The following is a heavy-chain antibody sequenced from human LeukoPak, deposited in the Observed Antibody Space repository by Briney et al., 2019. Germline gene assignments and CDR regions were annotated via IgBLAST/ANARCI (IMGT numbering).Heavy chain of an antibody. D-gene: IGHD4-17*01. CDR1: GGSFNGYY. J-gene: IGHJ4*02. Sequence: SETLSLTCAVYGGSFNGYYWSWIRQPPGKGLEWIGEINHSGSTNYNPSLKSRVTISVDTSKNQFSLKLSSVTAADTAVYYCARGRVRFQFPFDYWGQGTLVTVSS. CDR2: INHSGST. CDR3: ARGRVRFQFPFDY. V-gene: IGHV4-34*01.